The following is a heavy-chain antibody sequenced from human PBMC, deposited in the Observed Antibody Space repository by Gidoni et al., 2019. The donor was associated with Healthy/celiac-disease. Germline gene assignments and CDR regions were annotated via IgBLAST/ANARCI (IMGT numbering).Heavy chain of an antibody. CDR1: GYSFTNYW. V-gene: IGHV5-10-1*01. Sequence: EYLRISGKSAGYSFTNYWIKWVRQMPGKGLEWIGRIDPSDSYAHYIPSFQGHVTISADKSISTAYLQWSSLKASDPAMYYCARHCCGIAAPSDYWGQGTLVTVSS. CDR3: ARHCCGIAAPSDY. J-gene: IGHJ4*02. CDR2: IDPSDSYA. D-gene: IGHD6-13*01.